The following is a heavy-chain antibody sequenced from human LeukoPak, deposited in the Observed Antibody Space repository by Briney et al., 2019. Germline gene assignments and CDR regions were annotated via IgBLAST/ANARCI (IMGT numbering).Heavy chain of an antibody. CDR2: IYTSGST. D-gene: IGHD2-2*02. V-gene: IGHV4-61*02. CDR1: GGSISSGSYY. J-gene: IGHJ4*02. Sequence: SQTLSLTCTVSGGSISSGSYYWSWIRQPAGKGLEWIGRIYTSGSTNYNPSLKSRVTISVDTSKNQFSLKLSSVTAADTAVYYCAREHCSSTSCFTNEGFDYWGQGTLVTVSS. CDR3: AREHCSSTSCFTNEGFDY.